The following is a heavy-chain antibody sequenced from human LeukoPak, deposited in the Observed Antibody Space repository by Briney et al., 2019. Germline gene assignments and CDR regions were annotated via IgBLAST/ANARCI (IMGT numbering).Heavy chain of an antibody. V-gene: IGHV3-53*01. Sequence: GGSLRLSCAASGFTVSSNYMSWVRQAPGKGLEWVSVNYSGGSTYYADSVKGRFTISRDNSKNTLYLQMNSLRAEDTAVYYCARAPDGGNSGDYYYYGMDVWGQGTTVTVSS. CDR2: NYSGGST. CDR3: ARAPDGGNSGDYYYYGMDV. CDR1: GFTVSSNY. D-gene: IGHD4-23*01. J-gene: IGHJ6*02.